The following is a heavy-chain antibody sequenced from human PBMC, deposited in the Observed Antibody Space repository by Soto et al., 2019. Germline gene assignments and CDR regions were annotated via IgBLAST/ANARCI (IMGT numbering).Heavy chain of an antibody. CDR2: INGDGSSR. Sequence: EVQLVESGGDLVQPGGSLRLSCAASGFTFNWHWMHWVRQVPGKGPVWVSRINGDGSSRAYADAVHGRFIISRDNAKNMLYLRINSLRVDDSALSYYTREMIEVNGAIRWFEPWGRGTMVTVSS. CDR3: TREMIEVNGAIRWFEP. CDR1: GFTFNWHW. V-gene: IGHV3-74*01. J-gene: IGHJ5*02. D-gene: IGHD3-22*01.